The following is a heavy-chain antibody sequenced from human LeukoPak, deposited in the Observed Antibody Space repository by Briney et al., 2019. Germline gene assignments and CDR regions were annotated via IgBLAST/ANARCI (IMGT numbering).Heavy chain of an antibody. CDR3: ARLAPDGYNFLDMDV. D-gene: IGHD5-24*01. Sequence: GGPLRLSCAASGFTFSNYWMSWVRQAPGKGLEWAANIKQDGDEQYYVDSVRGRFTISRGNAKNSLYLQMNSLRAEDTAVYYCARLAPDGYNFLDMDVWGQGTTVTVSS. J-gene: IGHJ6*02. V-gene: IGHV3-7*01. CDR1: GFTFSNYW. CDR2: IKQDGDEQ.